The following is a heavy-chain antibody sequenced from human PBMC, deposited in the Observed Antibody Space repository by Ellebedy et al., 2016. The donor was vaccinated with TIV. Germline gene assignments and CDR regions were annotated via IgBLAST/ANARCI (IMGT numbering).Heavy chain of an antibody. CDR2: IYGGGTI. J-gene: IGHJ6*02. Sequence: GESLKISCTASGFAVTYNYMTWVRQAPGKGLEWVSVIYGGGTIRYADAVKGRFTISRDNSKNTVDLQMNSLRAEDTAVYYCARPTVPATICGACGMDVWGQGTTVIVSS. CDR1: GFAVTYNY. D-gene: IGHD2-2*01. V-gene: IGHV3-53*01. CDR3: ARPTVPATICGACGMDV.